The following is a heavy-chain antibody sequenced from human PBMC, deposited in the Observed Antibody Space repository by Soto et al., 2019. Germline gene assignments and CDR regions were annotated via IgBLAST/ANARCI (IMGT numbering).Heavy chain of an antibody. CDR1: GFTFTSSA. J-gene: IGHJ4*02. V-gene: IGHV1-58*01. CDR2: IVVGSGNT. D-gene: IGHD5-18*01. Sequence: ASVKVSCKASGFTFTSSAVQWVRQARGQRLEWIGWIVVGSGNTNYAQKFQERVTITRDMSTSTAYMELSSLRSEDTAVYYCAADLGYSYGNQFDYWGQGTLVTVSS. CDR3: AADLGYSYGNQFDY.